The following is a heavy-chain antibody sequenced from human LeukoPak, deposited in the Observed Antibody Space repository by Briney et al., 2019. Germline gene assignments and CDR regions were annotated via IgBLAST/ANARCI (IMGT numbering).Heavy chain of an antibody. Sequence: PSETLSLTCTVSGGSISNSFWSWIRQPAGKGLEWLGRIYTSGRTNYNPSLKSRVTMSLDTSKQQISLKLTSVMAADTAVYYCARAPAGCGGTCAFDYWGQGALVTVSS. V-gene: IGHV4-4*07. CDR2: IYTSGRT. CDR1: GGSISNSF. J-gene: IGHJ4*02. CDR3: ARAPAGCGGTCAFDY. D-gene: IGHD2-15*01.